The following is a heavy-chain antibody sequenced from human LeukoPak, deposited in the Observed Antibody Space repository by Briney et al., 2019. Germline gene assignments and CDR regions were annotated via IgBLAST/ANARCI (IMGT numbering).Heavy chain of an antibody. CDR3: ARDGSSTWYASYGMDV. D-gene: IGHD6-13*01. V-gene: IGHV3-48*02. Sequence: GGSLRLSCAASGFTFSSFGMNWVRQAPGKELEWVSYISSSSTIYYADSVKGRFTISRDNAKNSLHLQMNSLRDEDTAVYYCARDGSSTWYASYGMDVWGQGTTVTVSS. J-gene: IGHJ6*02. CDR1: GFTFSSFG. CDR2: ISSSSTI.